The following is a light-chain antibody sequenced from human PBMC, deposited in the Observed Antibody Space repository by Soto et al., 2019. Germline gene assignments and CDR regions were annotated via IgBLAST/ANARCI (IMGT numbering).Light chain of an antibody. J-gene: IGKJ5*01. V-gene: IGKV3-20*01. CDR2: GAS. Sequence: EIVLTQSPVTLSLSPGERATLSCRASQSVTSSYLAWYQHKPGQAPRLLIYGASSRATGIPDKFSGFGSGTDFTLTISRLEPEDFAVYYCQQYGSSITFGQGTRLEIK. CDR3: QQYGSSIT. CDR1: QSVTSSY.